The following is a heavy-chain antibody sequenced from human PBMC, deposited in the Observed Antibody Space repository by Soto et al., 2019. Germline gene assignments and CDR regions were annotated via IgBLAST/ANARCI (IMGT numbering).Heavy chain of an antibody. V-gene: IGHV5-51*01. CDR3: ARDSGSYHFYYYYGMDV. CDR1: GYSFTSYW. D-gene: IGHD1-26*01. Sequence: LGESLKISCKGSGYSFTSYWIGWVRQMPGKGLEWMGIIYPGDSDTRYSPSFQDQVTISADKSISTAYLQWSSLKASDTAMYYCARDSGSYHFYYYYGMDVWGQGTTVTVSS. CDR2: IYPGDSDT. J-gene: IGHJ6*02.